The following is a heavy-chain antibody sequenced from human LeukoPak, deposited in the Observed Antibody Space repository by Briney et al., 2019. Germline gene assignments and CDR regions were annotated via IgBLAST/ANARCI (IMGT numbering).Heavy chain of an antibody. Sequence: SETLSLTCAVYGGSFSGYYWSWIRQPPGKGLEWIGEINHSGSTNYNPSLKCRVTISVDTSKNQFSLKLSSVTAADTAVYYCARQKHFDYWGQGTLVTVSS. J-gene: IGHJ4*02. CDR3: ARQKHFDY. CDR1: GGSFSGYY. CDR2: INHSGST. V-gene: IGHV4-34*01.